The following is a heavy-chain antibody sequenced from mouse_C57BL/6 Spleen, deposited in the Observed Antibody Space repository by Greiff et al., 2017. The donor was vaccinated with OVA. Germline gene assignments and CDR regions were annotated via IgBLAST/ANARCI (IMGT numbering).Heavy chain of an antibody. J-gene: IGHJ4*01. CDR1: GFSLTSYG. CDR2: IWRGGST. D-gene: IGHD3-2*02. V-gene: IGHV2-5*01. Sequence: QVQLQQSGPGLVQPSQSLSITCTVSGFSLTSYGVHWVRQSPGKGLEWLGVIWRGGSTDYNAAFMSRLSITKDNSKSQVFFKMNSLQADDTAIYYCAKRETAQARDYAMDYWGQGTSVTVSS. CDR3: AKRETAQARDYAMDY.